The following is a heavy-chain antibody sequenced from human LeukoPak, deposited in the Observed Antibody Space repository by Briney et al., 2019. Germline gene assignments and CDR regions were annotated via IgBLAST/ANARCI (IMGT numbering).Heavy chain of an antibody. CDR2: IYYSGST. CDR3: ARVLVAEGFYYFDY. D-gene: IGHD6-19*01. CDR1: GGSISSGGYY. Sequence: PSETLSLTCTVSGGSISSGGYYWSWIRQHPGKGLDWIGYIYYSGSTYYNPSLKSRVTISVDPSKNQFSLQMSSVTAADTAVYYCARVLVAEGFYYFDYWGQGTLVTVSS. J-gene: IGHJ4*02. V-gene: IGHV4-31*03.